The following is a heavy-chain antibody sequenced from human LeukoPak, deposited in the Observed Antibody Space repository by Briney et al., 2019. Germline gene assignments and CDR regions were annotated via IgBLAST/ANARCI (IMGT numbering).Heavy chain of an antibody. Sequence: GESLKISCKGSGYSFTSYWIGWVRQMPGKGLEWMGSIYPGDSDTRYSPSFQGQVAISADKSISTAYLQWSSLKASDTAMYYCARLAGPFVDAFDIWGQGTMVTVSS. CDR3: ARLAGPFVDAFDI. V-gene: IGHV5-51*01. CDR1: GYSFTSYW. CDR2: IYPGDSDT. J-gene: IGHJ3*02.